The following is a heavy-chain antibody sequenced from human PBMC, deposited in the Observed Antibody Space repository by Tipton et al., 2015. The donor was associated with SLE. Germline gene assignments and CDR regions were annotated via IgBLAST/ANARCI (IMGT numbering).Heavy chain of an antibody. CDR3: ARTWHDYYFDY. CDR2: VSYDGSRE. V-gene: IGHV3-30*04. D-gene: IGHD1-1*01. Sequence: SLRLSCAAYGFTFSSYAMHWVRQAPGKGLAWVAFVSYDGSREYYADSVKGRFTISRDNSKNTLYMQMKSQRAEDTAVYFCARTWHDYYFDYWRQGTLVTVSS. J-gene: IGHJ4*02. CDR1: GFTFSSYA.